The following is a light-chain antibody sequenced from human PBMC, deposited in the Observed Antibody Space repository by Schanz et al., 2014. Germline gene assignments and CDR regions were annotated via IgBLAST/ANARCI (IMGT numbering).Light chain of an antibody. V-gene: IGLV2-8*01. CDR1: SSDVGGYNS. J-gene: IGLJ3*02. Sequence: QSALTQPPSASGSPGQSVTISCTGTSSDVGGYNSVSWYQQHPGKAPKLIISDVTRRPSGVPDRFSGSKSDNTASLTVSGLQVEDEADYYCGSYAGNINWVFGGGTKLTVL. CDR3: GSYAGNINWV. CDR2: DVT.